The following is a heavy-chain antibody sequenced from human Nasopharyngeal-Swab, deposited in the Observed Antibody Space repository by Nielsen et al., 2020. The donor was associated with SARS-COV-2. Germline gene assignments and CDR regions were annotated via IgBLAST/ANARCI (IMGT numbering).Heavy chain of an antibody. CDR2: ISSSSSYT. J-gene: IGHJ5*02. V-gene: IGHV3-11*03. D-gene: IGHD3-16*01. Sequence: RQAPGKGLEWVSYISSSSSYTNYADSVKGRFTISRDNAKNSLYLQMNSLRAEDTAVYYCARTDHGRLGVDWFDPWGQGTLVTVSS. CDR3: ARTDHGRLGVDWFDP.